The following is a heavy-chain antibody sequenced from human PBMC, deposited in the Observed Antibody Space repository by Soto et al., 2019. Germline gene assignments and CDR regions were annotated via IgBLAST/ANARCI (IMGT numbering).Heavy chain of an antibody. D-gene: IGHD6-13*01. CDR2: IIPIFGTA. V-gene: IGHV1-69*06. CDR1: GGTFSSYA. Sequence: ASVKVSCKASGGTFSSYAISWVRQAPGQGLEWMGGIIPIFGTANYARKFQGRVTITADKSTSTAYMELSSLRSEDTAVYYCSIPGIAAAGMRRNAFDIWGQGTMVTVSS. CDR3: SIPGIAAAGMRRNAFDI. J-gene: IGHJ3*02.